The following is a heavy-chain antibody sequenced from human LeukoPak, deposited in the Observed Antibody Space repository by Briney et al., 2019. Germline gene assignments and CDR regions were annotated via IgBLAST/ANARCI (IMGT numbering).Heavy chain of an antibody. CDR1: GFTFSTSW. D-gene: IGHD6-13*01. J-gene: IGHJ5*02. CDR2: MNSDGSSP. V-gene: IGHV3-74*01. Sequence: GGSLRLSCAASGFTFSTSWMHWVRQDPEKGLVWVSRMNSDGSSPSYADSVRGRFTISRDNAKSTLYLQMNSLRVEDTAVYYCAKAYSSSYYNWFDPGGQETLVTVSS. CDR3: AKAYSSSYYNWFDP.